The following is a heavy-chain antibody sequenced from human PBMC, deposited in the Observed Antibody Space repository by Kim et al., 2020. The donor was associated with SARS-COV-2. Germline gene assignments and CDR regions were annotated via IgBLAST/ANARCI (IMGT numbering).Heavy chain of an antibody. CDR1: GFTFSNAW. V-gene: IGHV3-15*01. Sequence: GGSLRLSCAASGFTFSNAWMSWVRQAPGKGLEWVGRIKSKTDGGTTDYAAPVKGRFTISRDDSKNTLYLQMNSLKTEDTAVYYCTTAEEGPIAAIDYWGQGTLVTVSS. J-gene: IGHJ4*02. D-gene: IGHD6-25*01. CDR2: IKSKTDGGTT. CDR3: TTAEEGPIAAIDY.